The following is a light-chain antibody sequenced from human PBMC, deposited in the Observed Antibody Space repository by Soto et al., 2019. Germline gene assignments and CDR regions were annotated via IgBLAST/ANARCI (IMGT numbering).Light chain of an antibody. J-gene: IGLJ1*01. Sequence: QSALTQPPSASGSPGQSVTISCTGTSSDVGTFNYVSWYQQHPGQVPKLMIYEVSKRPSGVPDRFSGSKSGNTAALTVSGLQAEDEADYYCISYAPSIPVFGTGTKLTVL. CDR3: ISYAPSIPV. CDR1: SSDVGTFNY. V-gene: IGLV2-8*01. CDR2: EVS.